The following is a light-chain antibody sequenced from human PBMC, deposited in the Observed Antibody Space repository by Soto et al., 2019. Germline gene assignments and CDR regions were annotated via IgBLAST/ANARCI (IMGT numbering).Light chain of an antibody. CDR1: QSISAS. CDR2: DVS. CDR3: QQYDYSRT. J-gene: IGKJ1*01. Sequence: DIQMTQSPSALSASVGDTVTITCRASQSISASLAWYQHKPGGAPKLLIYDVSSLESGVPSRFSGSGSGTEFSLTIRGLQPDDFATYYCQQYDYSRTFGQGTKVDIK. V-gene: IGKV1-5*01.